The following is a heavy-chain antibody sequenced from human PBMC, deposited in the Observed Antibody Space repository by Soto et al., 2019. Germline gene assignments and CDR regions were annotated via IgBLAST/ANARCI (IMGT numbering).Heavy chain of an antibody. J-gene: IGHJ4*02. V-gene: IGHV4-59*01. CDR3: ARGEVGVRH. CDR1: GGAISSYY. Sequence: SETLSLTCSVSGGAISSYYWSWIRQPPGKGLEWIGYIYYSGSTNYNPSLKSRVTISVDTSKNQFSLKLSSVTAADTAVYYCARGEVGVRHWGQGTLVTVSS. D-gene: IGHD1-26*01. CDR2: IYYSGST.